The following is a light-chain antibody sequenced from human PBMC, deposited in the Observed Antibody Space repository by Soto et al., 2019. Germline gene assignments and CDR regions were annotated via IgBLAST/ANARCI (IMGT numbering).Light chain of an antibody. J-gene: IGKJ1*01. V-gene: IGKV1-5*01. CDR3: RQYTSGSPGP. CDR1: QSISSW. Sequence: PMAPSGGTRSASVGYRVTITCRASQSISSWLAWFQQKPGKAPKLLIYDASSLESGVPSSFSGSGSGTEFTLTISIRQPDDFATYDCRQYTSGSPGPFGQRTK. CDR2: DAS.